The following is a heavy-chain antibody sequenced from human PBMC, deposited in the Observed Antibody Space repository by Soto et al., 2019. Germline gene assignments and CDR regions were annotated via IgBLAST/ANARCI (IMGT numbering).Heavy chain of an antibody. J-gene: IGHJ4*02. V-gene: IGHV4-59*01. CDR1: GGSMGNYY. CDR3: TSSYSTSSSPDY. CDR2: VYHSGST. D-gene: IGHD6-6*01. Sequence: SETLSLTCSVSGGSMGNYYWNWIRQPPGRGLGWIGYVYHSGSTNYNPSLKSRVSMSVDVSRNHFSLTLHSVTAADTAVYFCTSSYSTSSSPDYWGQGTLVTVSS.